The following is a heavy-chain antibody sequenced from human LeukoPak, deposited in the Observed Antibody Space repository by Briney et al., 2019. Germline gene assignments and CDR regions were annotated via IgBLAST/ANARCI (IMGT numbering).Heavy chain of an antibody. CDR2: INHSGST. J-gene: IGHJ5*02. D-gene: IGHD1-1*01. Sequence: SETLSLTCAVYGESFSAYSWNWIRQSPGKGLEWIGEINHSGSTNYNPSLKSRVTISVDTSKNQTSKRQFSLKLNSVTAADTAVYYCRRERRTPGINWFDPWGQGTLVTVSS. V-gene: IGHV4-34*01. CDR1: GESFSAYS. CDR3: RRERRTPGINWFDP.